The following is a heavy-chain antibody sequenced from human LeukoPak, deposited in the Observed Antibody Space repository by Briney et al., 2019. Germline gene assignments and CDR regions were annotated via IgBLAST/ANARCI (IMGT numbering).Heavy chain of an antibody. J-gene: IGHJ3*02. CDR2: IYSGGST. CDR1: GFTVSSNY. CDR3: AKELVLLWFGESYDAFDI. Sequence: GGCLRLSCAASGFTVSSNYMSWVRQAPGKGLEWVSVIYSGGSTYYADSVKGRFTISRDNSKNTLYLQMNSLRAEDTAVYYCAKELVLLWFGESYDAFDIWGQGTMVTVSS. V-gene: IGHV3-53*01. D-gene: IGHD3-10*01.